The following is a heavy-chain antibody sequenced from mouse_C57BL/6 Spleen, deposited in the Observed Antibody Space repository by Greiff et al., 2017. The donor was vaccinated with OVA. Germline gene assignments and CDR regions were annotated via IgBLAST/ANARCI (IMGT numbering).Heavy chain of an antibody. J-gene: IGHJ4*01. V-gene: IGHV1-26*01. CDR1: GYTFTDYY. CDR2: INPNNGGT. Sequence: EVQLQQSGPELVKPGASVKISCKASGYTFTDYYMNWVKQSHGKSLEWIGDINPNNGGTSYNQKFKGKATLTVDKSSSTAYMELRSLTTEDSADYYCARVDYDYGDYAMDYWGQGTSDTVSS. CDR3: ARVDYDYGDYAMDY. D-gene: IGHD2-4*01.